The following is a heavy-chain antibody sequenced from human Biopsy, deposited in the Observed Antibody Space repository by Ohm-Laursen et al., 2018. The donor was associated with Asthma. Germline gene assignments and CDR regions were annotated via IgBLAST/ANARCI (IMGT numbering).Heavy chain of an antibody. CDR2: ISSDGHNK. CDR3: ARESGQDSGGTGAFDR. V-gene: IGHV3-30*03. Sequence: SLRLSCAASGFAFSQCGMHWVRQGPGKGLEWVALISSDGHNKYYKDSVKGRFTISRDNSKLRLYLEINSLRVEDSAVYYCARESGQDSGGTGAFDRWGQGIMVAVSS. D-gene: IGHD4-23*01. J-gene: IGHJ3*02. CDR1: GFAFSQCG.